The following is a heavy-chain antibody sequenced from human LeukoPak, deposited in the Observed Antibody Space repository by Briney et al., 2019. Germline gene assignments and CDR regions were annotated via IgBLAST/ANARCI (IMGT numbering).Heavy chain of an antibody. CDR2: INPNSCGT. J-gene: IGHJ4*02. D-gene: IGHD2-2*01. V-gene: IGHV1-2*02. CDR1: GYTFTGYY. Sequence: ASVEVSCKASGYTFTGYYMHWVRQAPGQGLEWMGWINPNSCGTNYAQKFQGRVTMTRDTSISTAYMELSRLRSDDTAVYYCARDIKVGYCSSTSCSPPGDYWGQGTLVTVSS. CDR3: ARDIKVGYCSSTSCSPPGDY.